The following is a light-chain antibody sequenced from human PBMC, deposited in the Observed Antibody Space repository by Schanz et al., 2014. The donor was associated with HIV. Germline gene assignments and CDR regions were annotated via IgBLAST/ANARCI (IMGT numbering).Light chain of an antibody. CDR1: TSNIGANYD. J-gene: IGLJ3*02. V-gene: IGLV1-40*01. Sequence: QSVLTQPPSVSGAPGQGVTISCTGSTSNIGANYDVHWYQQLPGTAPKLLIYGNSNRPSGVPDRFSGSKSGTSASLAISGLRSEDESDYYCATWDDGLSGWVFGGGTKLTVL. CDR3: ATWDDGLSGWV. CDR2: GNS.